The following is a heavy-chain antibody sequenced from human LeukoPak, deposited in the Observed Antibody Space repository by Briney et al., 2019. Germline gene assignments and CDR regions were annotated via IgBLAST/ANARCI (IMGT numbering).Heavy chain of an antibody. Sequence: GRSLRLSCAASGFTFSSYGMHWVRQAPGKGLEWVAVISYDGSNKYYADSVKGRFTISTDNANNSVHLQMNSLRAEDTAVYYCARHNPRHCSSTSCYGFDYWGQGTLVTVSS. V-gene: IGHV3-30*03. J-gene: IGHJ4*02. CDR1: GFTFSSYG. CDR2: ISYDGSNK. CDR3: ARHNPRHCSSTSCYGFDY. D-gene: IGHD2-2*01.